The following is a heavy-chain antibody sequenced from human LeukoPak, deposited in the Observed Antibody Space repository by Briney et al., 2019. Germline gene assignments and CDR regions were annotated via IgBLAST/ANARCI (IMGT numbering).Heavy chain of an antibody. CDR3: ARKAGGSYRLDY. D-gene: IGHD1-26*01. Sequence: ASVKVSCKASGYTFTYYYMHWVRQAPGQGLEWMGIINPSGGSTSYAQKFQGRVTMTRDTSASTVYMELSSLRSEDTAVYYCARKAGGSYRLDYWGQGTLVTVSS. V-gene: IGHV1-46*01. CDR2: INPSGGST. CDR1: GYTFTYYY. J-gene: IGHJ4*02.